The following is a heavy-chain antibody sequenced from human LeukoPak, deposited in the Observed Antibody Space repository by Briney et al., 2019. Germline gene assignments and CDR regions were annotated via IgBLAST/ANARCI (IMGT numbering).Heavy chain of an antibody. CDR2: IHYTGTT. D-gene: IGHD1-26*01. Sequence: SETLSLTCTVSGGSISGSSSYWGWIRRPPGQGLDYIGSIHYTGTTYYNPSLKSRVTLSVDTSQNQFSLKLTSVTAADTAVYYCARGSPYASWGQGTLVTVSS. J-gene: IGHJ5*02. CDR3: ARGSPYAS. V-gene: IGHV4-39*01. CDR1: GGSISGSSSY.